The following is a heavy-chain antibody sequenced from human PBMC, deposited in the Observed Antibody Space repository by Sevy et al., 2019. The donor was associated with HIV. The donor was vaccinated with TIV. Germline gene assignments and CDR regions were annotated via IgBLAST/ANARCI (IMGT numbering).Heavy chain of an antibody. Sequence: SETLSLTCTVSGGSINNYYWSWIRQPPGKGLEWIGYIYYSGNTNYNPSLKSRVTISVDTSKNQFSLKLSSVPAADTAGYYCAGESIAAAGDFDYWGQGTLVTVSS. J-gene: IGHJ4*02. CDR2: IYYSGNT. CDR1: GGSINNYY. D-gene: IGHD6-13*01. CDR3: AGESIAAAGDFDY. V-gene: IGHV4-59*01.